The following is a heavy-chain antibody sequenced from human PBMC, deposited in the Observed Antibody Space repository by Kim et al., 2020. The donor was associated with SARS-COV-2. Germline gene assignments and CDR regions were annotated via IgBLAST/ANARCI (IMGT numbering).Heavy chain of an antibody. D-gene: IGHD3-10*01. CDR3: AKTLVRGVLSGMEYYYYYGMDV. J-gene: IGHJ6*02. V-gene: IGHV3-30*18. Sequence: GGSLRLSCAASGFTFSSYGMHWVRQAPGKGLEWVAVISYDGSNKYYADSVKGRFTISRDNSKNTLYLQMNSLRAEDTAVYYCAKTLVRGVLSGMEYYYYYGMDVWGQGTTVTVSS. CDR2: ISYDGSNK. CDR1: GFTFSSYG.